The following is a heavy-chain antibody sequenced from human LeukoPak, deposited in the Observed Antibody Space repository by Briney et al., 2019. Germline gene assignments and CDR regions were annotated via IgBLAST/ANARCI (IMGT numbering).Heavy chain of an antibody. CDR2: IRSKAYGETA. CDR1: GLTFGDYA. D-gene: IGHD1-1*01. CDR3: TRDRGAYNLYDY. V-gene: IGHV3-49*03. Sequence: GGSLRLSCTASGLTFGDYAMSWIRQAPGKGLEWVGFIRSKAYGETADYAASVKGRFTISRDDSKAIAYLQMNSLKTEDTAVYHCTRDRGAYNLYDYWGQGTLVTVSS. J-gene: IGHJ4*02.